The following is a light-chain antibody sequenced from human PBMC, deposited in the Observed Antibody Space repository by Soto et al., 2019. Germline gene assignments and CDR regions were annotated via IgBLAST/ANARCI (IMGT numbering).Light chain of an antibody. CDR1: SSNIGAGYD. Sequence: QSVPTQPPSVSGAPGQRVTISCTGTSSNIGAGYDVHWYQQLPGTAPRLLIYANNNRPSGVPDRFSGSKSGTSASLALTGLQAEDEADYYCLSYDNHVNGLVGGLVLGGGTKLTVL. J-gene: IGLJ3*02. CDR2: ANN. V-gene: IGLV1-40*01. CDR3: LSYDNHVNGLVGGLV.